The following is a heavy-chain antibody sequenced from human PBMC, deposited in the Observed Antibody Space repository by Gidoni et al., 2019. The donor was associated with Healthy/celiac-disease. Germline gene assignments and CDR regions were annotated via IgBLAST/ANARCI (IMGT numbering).Heavy chain of an antibody. J-gene: IGHJ4*02. CDR1: GFTFSSYA. CDR3: AKVRMEEHYFDY. CDR2: ISGSGGST. D-gene: IGHD3-16*01. V-gene: IGHV3-23*01. Sequence: EVQLLESGGVLVQPGGSLRLSCAASGFTFSSYAMSWVRQAPGKGLEWVSAISGSGGSTYYADSVKGRFTISRDNSKNTLYLQMNSLRAEDTAVDYCAKVRMEEHYFDYWGQGTLATVSS.